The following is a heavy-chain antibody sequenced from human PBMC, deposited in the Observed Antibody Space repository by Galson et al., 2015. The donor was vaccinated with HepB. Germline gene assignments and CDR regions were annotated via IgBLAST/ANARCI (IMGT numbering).Heavy chain of an antibody. CDR1: GFIFSSYV. D-gene: IGHD4-23*01. CDR3: AKDLLTTVVTGWYFDL. CDR2: ISGSGGST. V-gene: IGHV3-23*01. J-gene: IGHJ2*01. Sequence: SLRLSCAASGFIFSSYVMSWVRQAPGKGLEWVSGISGSGGSTYYADSVKGRFTISRDNSKNTQYLQMNSLRAEDTAVYYCAKDLLTTVVTGWYFDLWGRGTLVTVSS.